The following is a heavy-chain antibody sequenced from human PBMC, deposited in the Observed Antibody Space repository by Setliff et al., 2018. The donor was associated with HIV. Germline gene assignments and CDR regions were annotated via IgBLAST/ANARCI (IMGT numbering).Heavy chain of an antibody. D-gene: IGHD6-19*01. CDR3: ARHRQWHLLPDH. CDR2: IHEKGHT. V-gene: IGHV4-39*01. J-gene: IGHJ4*02. CDR1: GGPISTDHN. Sequence: SETLSLTCTVSGGPISTDHNWGWFRQPPGKGLEWIAGIHEKGHTYYNPSLKSRVTILMDTSNKQFSVSLRSVTAADTATYYCARHRQWHLLPDHWGQGVWVTVSS.